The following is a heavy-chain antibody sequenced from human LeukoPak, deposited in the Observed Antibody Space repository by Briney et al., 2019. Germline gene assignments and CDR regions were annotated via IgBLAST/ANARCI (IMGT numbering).Heavy chain of an antibody. CDR3: AGDSNYYYYMDV. J-gene: IGHJ6*03. CDR1: GFTFSSYW. Sequence: PGGSLRLSCAASGFTFSSYWMHWVRQAPGKGLVWVSRINSDGSSTSYADSVKGRFTISRDNAKNTLYLQMNSLRAEDTAVYYCAGDSNYYYYMDVWGKGTTVTISS. CDR2: INSDGSST. V-gene: IGHV3-74*01.